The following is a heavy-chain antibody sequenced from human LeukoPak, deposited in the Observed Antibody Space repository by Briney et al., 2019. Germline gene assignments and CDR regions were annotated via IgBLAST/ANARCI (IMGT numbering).Heavy chain of an antibody. CDR2: IQYDGSNE. CDR1: GFTVSSNY. V-gene: IGHV3-30*02. D-gene: IGHD2-8*01. Sequence: GGSLRLSCAASGFTVSSNYMSWVRQAPGKGLEWVAYIQYDGSNEQYADSVKGRFSISRGSSKNILYLQMNSLRAEDTTIYYCAKDRCSNGIGCYYYYMDVWGKGTTVTISS. J-gene: IGHJ6*03. CDR3: AKDRCSNGIGCYYYYMDV.